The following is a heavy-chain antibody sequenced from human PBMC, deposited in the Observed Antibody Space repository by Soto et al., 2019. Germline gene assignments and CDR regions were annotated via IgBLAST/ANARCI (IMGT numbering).Heavy chain of an antibody. CDR1: GFTFSDHY. V-gene: IGHV3-72*01. CDR2: SRNKANSYTT. Sequence: GGSLRLSCAASGFTFSDHYMEWVRQAPGKGLEWVGRSRNKANSYTTEYAASVKGRFTVSRDDSKNSLYLQMNSLKTEDTAVYYCARARNLGGSWTIFDYWGQGTLVTVSS. J-gene: IGHJ4*02. CDR3: ARARNLGGSWTIFDY. D-gene: IGHD1-26*01.